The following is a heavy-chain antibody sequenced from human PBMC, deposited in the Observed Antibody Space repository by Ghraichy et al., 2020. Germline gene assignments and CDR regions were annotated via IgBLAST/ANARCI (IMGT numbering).Heavy chain of an antibody. CDR3: ARKLADANGGGMDV. J-gene: IGHJ6*02. V-gene: IGHV4-59*01. Sequence: SETLSLTCTVSGGPINSYYWTWIRQPPGKGLEWLGYIYYSGSTNYNPSLKGRLTISVDTPKNQFSLKLTSVTAADTAMYFCARKLADANGGGMDVWGHGTTVTVSS. D-gene: IGHD2-8*01. CDR1: GGPINSYY. CDR2: IYYSGST.